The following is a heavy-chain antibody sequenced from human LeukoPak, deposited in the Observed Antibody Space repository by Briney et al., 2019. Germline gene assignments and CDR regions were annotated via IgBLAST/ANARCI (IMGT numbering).Heavy chain of an antibody. J-gene: IGHJ4*02. D-gene: IGHD3-16*02. Sequence: KTGGSLRLSCAASGFTVSINYMSWVRQAPGKGLEWVSYISSSGSTIYYADSVKGRFTISRDNAKNSLYLQMNSLRAEDTAVYYCARRDYDYVWGSYRYAYYFDYWGQGTLVTVSS. CDR3: ARRDYDYVWGSYRYAYYFDY. V-gene: IGHV3-11*01. CDR1: GFTVSINY. CDR2: ISSSGSTI.